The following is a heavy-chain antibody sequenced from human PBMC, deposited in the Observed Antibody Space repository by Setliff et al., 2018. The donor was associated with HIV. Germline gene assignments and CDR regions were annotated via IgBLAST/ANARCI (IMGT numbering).Heavy chain of an antibody. V-gene: IGHV4-34*01. D-gene: IGHD6-13*01. CDR3: ARHRYSSSINWFDP. Sequence: SETLSLTCAFYGESSNDYYWNWIRQPPGKGLEWIGEIHHTGHINNHPSLKSRVTMSIDTSQNQFSLKLTSVTATDTAVYYCARHRYSSSINWFDPWGQGTLVTVSS. J-gene: IGHJ5*02. CDR1: GESSNDYY. CDR2: IHHTGHI.